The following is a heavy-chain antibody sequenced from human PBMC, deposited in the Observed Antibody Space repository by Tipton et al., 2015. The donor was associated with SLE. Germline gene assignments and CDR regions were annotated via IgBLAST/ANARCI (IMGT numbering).Heavy chain of an antibody. J-gene: IGHJ6*02. CDR3: ARGMVTWRGAIIGVDV. Sequence: TLSLTCTVSGDSITRGNYYWIWIRQPPGKGLEWIGYISDGGGTNYNPSLKSRVTISIDPAKNQFSLKLTSVTAADTAVYYCARGMVTWRGAIIGVDVWGQGTTVNVSS. CDR1: GDSITRGNYY. V-gene: IGHV4-61*01. D-gene: IGHD2-21*02. CDR2: ISDGGGT.